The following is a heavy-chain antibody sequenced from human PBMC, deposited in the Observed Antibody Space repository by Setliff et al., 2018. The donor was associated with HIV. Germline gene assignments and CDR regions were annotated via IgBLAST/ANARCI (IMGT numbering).Heavy chain of an antibody. CDR2: ITTAGDS. CDR3: ARDAPGTHRAFDI. V-gene: IGHV3-13*01. D-gene: IGHD3-10*01. J-gene: IGHJ3*02. CDR1: GFTFRNYD. Sequence: GGSLRLSCVASGFTFRNYDMHWVRQVPGKGPEWVSAITTAGDSYYPGSGTGRFTISRDNAKNSLYLQMNSLTVGDTAVYYCARDAPGTHRAFDIWGQGATVTVSS.